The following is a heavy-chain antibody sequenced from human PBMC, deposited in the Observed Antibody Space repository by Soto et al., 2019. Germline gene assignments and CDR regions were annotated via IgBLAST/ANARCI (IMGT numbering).Heavy chain of an antibody. J-gene: IGHJ3*01. CDR1: GFTFSNYA. D-gene: IGHD3-22*01. Sequence: GGSLRLSCSASGFTFSNYAMSWVRQSPGKGLEWVSGVSSTGTSPYYAGSVQGRFTISRDNSKNMFYLQMKSLRAEDTAIYYCAKARPYGAYYYVEAFDVWGQGTMVTV. V-gene: IGHV3-23*01. CDR3: AKARPYGAYYYVEAFDV. CDR2: VSSTGTSP.